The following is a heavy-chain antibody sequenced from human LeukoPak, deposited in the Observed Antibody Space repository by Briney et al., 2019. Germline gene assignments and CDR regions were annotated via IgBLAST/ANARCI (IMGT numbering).Heavy chain of an antibody. CDR1: GYNFSTNW. CDR3: ARQYEGGPAY. CDR2: IYPGDSDT. Sequence: GESLKISCKGSGYNFSTNWIGWVRQMPGKGLEWMGIIYPGDSDTRYSPSFQGQVTISADKSISTAYLQWSSLKASDSATYYCARQYEGGPAYWGQGTLVTVSS. V-gene: IGHV5-51*01. D-gene: IGHD2-15*01. J-gene: IGHJ4*02.